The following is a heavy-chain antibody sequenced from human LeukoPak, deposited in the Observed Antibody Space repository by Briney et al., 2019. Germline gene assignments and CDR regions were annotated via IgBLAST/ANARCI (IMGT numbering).Heavy chain of an antibody. CDR1: GFTFSSYW. CDR2: ISGSGGST. V-gene: IGHV3-23*01. CDR3: ASTGPALYAPGAFDI. J-gene: IGHJ3*02. Sequence: GGSLRLSCAASGFTFSSYWMSWVRQAPGKGLEWVSAISGSGGSTYYADSVKGRFTISRNNSKNTLYLQMNSLRAEDTAVYYCASTGPALYAPGAFDIWGQGTMVTVSS. D-gene: IGHD5/OR15-5a*01.